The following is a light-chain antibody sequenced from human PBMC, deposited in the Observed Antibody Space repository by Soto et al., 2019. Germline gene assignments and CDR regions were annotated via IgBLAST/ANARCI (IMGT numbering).Light chain of an antibody. CDR1: QSVRGN. V-gene: IGKV3-15*01. CDR3: QQYNNWPFIT. Sequence: EIVMTQSPATLSVSPGERATLSCRASQSVRGNLAWYQQKPGQSPRLLIYGASSMATGIPARFSGSGSGTEFTLIISSLQSEDFSVYYCQQYNNWPFITFGQGTRLEIK. CDR2: GAS. J-gene: IGKJ5*01.